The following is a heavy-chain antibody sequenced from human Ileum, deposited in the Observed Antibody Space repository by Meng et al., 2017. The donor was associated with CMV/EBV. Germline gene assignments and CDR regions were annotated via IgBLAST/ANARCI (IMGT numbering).Heavy chain of an antibody. CDR2: RWYDGSNK. V-gene: IGHV3-33*06. D-gene: IGHD2-2*02. Sequence: FTLSSYGMHWVRQTAGKGLEWVAVRWYDGSNKYYADAVKGRFTISRDNSNNTLYLQMNSLRAEDTAVYYCAKLGDGIVVVPAAIDIDYWGQGTLVTVSS. J-gene: IGHJ4*02. CDR3: AKLGDGIVVVPAAIDIDY. CDR1: FTLSSYG.